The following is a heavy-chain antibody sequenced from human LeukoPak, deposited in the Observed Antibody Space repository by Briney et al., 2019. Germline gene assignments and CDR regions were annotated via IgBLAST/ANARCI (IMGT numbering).Heavy chain of an antibody. D-gene: IGHD3-22*01. V-gene: IGHV1-18*01. CDR1: GYTFTSYG. Sequence: ASVKVSCKASGYTFTSYGISWVRQAPGQGLEWMGWISAYNGNTNYAQKLQGRVTMTTDTSTSTAYMELRSLRSDDTAVYYCARGGYYYDSSGYLRLNYYLDYWGQGTLVTVSS. J-gene: IGHJ4*02. CDR3: ARGGYYYDSSGYLRLNYYLDY. CDR2: ISAYNGNT.